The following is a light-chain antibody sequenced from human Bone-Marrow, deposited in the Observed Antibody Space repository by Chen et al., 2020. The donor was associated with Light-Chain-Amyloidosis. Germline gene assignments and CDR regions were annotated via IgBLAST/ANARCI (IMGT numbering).Light chain of an antibody. CDR2: DDS. V-gene: IGLV3-21*02. Sequence: SYVLTQPSSVSVAPGQTATIACGGNNIGSTSVHWDQPTPGQAPLLVVYDDSDRPSGIPERLSGSNSGNTATLTISRVEAGDEADYYCQVWDRSSDRPVFGGGTKLTVL. CDR1: NIGSTS. CDR3: QVWDRSSDRPV. J-gene: IGLJ3*02.